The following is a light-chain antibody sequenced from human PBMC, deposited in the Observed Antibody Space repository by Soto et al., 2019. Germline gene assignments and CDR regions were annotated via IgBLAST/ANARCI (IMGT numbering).Light chain of an antibody. CDR2: DAS. CDR3: QQYDNLIT. V-gene: IGKV1-33*01. CDR1: PDISHY. J-gene: IGKJ5*01. Sequence: DIQMTQSPSSLSASVGDRVTITCQASPDISHYLNWYQQKPGKAPQLLINDASNLETGVPSRFSGSGSGTDFTFTISSLQPEYIATYYCQQYDNLITFGQGTRLEIK.